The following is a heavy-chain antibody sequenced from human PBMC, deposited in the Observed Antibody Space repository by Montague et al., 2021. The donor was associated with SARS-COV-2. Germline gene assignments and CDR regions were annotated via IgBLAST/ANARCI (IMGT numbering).Heavy chain of an antibody. Sequence: SETLSLTCTVTGXPISGSSDYWGWIRPSPGKGLEWIASVDYSGNTYYSPSLKSRLTISVDTSKNQFSLKLTSVPAADTALYYWERREYSYGWVDWGQGTLVTVSS. V-gene: IGHV4-39*01. D-gene: IGHD5-18*01. CDR2: VDYSGNT. CDR3: ERREYSYGWVD. J-gene: IGHJ4*02. CDR1: GXPISGSSDY.